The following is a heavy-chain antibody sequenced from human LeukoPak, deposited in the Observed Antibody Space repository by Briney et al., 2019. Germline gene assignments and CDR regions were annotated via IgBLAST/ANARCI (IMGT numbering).Heavy chain of an antibody. V-gene: IGHV3-21*01. D-gene: IGHD3-10*01. CDR2: IISSDTYI. CDR1: GFIFSGYS. Sequence: GGSLRLSCAASGFIFSGYSMNWVRQAPGKGLEWVSSIISSDTYINYADSLKGRFTISRDNAKNSLYLQMNSLRAEDTAVYYCAKDLSPLVWFVSGSDAFDIWGQGTMVTVSS. CDR3: AKDLSPLVWFVSGSDAFDI. J-gene: IGHJ3*02.